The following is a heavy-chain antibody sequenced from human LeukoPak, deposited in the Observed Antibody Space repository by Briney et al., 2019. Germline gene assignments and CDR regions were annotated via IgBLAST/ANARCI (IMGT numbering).Heavy chain of an antibody. V-gene: IGHV4-59*12. CDR1: GGSISSYY. CDR3: ARGGDDYSKADAFDI. Sequence: SETLSLTCTVSGGSISSYYWSWIRQPPGKGLEWIGYIYYSGSTNYNPSLKSRVTISVDTSKNQFSLKLSSVTAADTAVYYCARGGDDYSKADAFDIWGQGTMVTVSS. J-gene: IGHJ3*02. CDR2: IYYSGST. D-gene: IGHD4-11*01.